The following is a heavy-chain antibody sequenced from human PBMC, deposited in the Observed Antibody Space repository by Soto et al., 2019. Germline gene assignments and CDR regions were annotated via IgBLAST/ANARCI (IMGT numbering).Heavy chain of an antibody. CDR3: ARSGLLWFGASKFDY. D-gene: IGHD3-10*01. J-gene: IGHJ4*02. V-gene: IGHV3-7*04. Sequence: EVQLVESGGGLVQPGGSLRLSCAASGFTFSRYWMSWVRQAPGNGLEWVSNINQDGSEKYYVDSVKGRFSISRDKAKNSVYLQINSRRAEDTAVYYCARSGLLWFGASKFDYWGQGTLVTVSS. CDR2: INQDGSEK. CDR1: GFTFSRYW.